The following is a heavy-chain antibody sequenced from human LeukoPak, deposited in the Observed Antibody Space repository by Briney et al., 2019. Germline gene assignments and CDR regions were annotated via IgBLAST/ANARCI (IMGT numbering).Heavy chain of an antibody. CDR2: ISGGGVAI. Sequence: GGSLRLSCAASGFTFSNHAMSWVRQAPGKGLQWVSAISGGGVAIYYADSVKGRFTISRDNSKNTMSLQMNSLRAEDTAVYYCAKDGFDYYDSSGYYYFNYWGQGTLVTVSS. CDR3: AKDGFDYYDSSGYYYFNY. CDR1: GFTFSNHA. J-gene: IGHJ4*02. D-gene: IGHD3-22*01. V-gene: IGHV3-23*01.